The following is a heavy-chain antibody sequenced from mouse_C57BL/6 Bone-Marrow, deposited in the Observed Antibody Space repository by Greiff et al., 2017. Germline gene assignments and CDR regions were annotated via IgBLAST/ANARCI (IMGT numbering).Heavy chain of an antibody. J-gene: IGHJ2*01. CDR2: ISRGSSTI. Sequence: EVQLVESGGGLVKPGGSLKLSCAASGFTFSDYGMHWVRQAPEKGLEWVAYISRGSSTIYYADTVKGRFTFSRDNAKNTLFLQMTSLRSEYTAMYYCARALNYGNPHFDYWGQGTTLTVSS. V-gene: IGHV5-17*01. CDR1: GFTFSDYG. CDR3: ARALNYGNPHFDY. D-gene: IGHD2-1*01.